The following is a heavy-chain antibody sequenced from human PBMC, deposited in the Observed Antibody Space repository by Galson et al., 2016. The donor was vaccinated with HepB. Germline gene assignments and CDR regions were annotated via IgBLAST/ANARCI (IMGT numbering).Heavy chain of an antibody. Sequence: PGQGLEWMGGIIPIVDSANYAQKFRGRVTITADKTTSTAYMELRSLRSEDTAVYYCARDYDRRGWVDPWGQGTLVTVSS. CDR2: IIPIVDSA. V-gene: IGHV1-69*06. J-gene: IGHJ5*02. D-gene: IGHD3-16*01. CDR3: ARDYDRRGWVDP.